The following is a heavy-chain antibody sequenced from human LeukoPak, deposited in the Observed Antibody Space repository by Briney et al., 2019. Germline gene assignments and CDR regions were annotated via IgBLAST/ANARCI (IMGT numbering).Heavy chain of an antibody. J-gene: IGHJ5*02. V-gene: IGHV3-7*01. CDR2: IKQGGGDK. Sequence: GGSLRLSCAASGFTFSNYWMSWVRQAPGKGLEWVANIKQGGGDKYYVDSMKGRFTISRDDAKNSLYLQMNSLRAEDTAVYYCARVPMTTVTTWWFDPWGQGTLVTVPS. CDR1: GFTFSNYW. D-gene: IGHD4-11*01. CDR3: ARVPMTTVTTWWFDP.